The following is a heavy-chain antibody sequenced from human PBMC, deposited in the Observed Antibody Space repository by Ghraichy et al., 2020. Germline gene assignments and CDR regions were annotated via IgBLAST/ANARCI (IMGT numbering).Heavy chain of an antibody. CDR1: GYTFTSFG. D-gene: IGHD3-3*01. J-gene: IGHJ1*01. V-gene: IGHV1-18*01. CDR2: ISAYNGNT. CDR3: ARDGTIFGVVIIGEYFQH. Sequence: ASVKVSCKASGYTFTSFGISWVRQAPGQGLEWMGWISAYNGNTNYAQKLQGRVTMTTDTSTSTAYMELRSLRSDDTAVYYCARDGTIFGVVIIGEYFQHWGQGTLVTVSS.